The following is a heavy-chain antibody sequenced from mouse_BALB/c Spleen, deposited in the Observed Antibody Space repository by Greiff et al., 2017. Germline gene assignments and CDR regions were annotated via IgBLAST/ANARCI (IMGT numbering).Heavy chain of an antibody. V-gene: IGHV5-17*02. D-gene: IGHD2-3*01. Sequence: DVKLVESGGGLVQPGGSRKLSCAASGFTFSSFGMHWVRQAPEKGLEWVAYISSGSSTIYYADTVKGRFTISRDNPKNTLFLQMTSLRSEDTAMYYCARDGYFYYFDYWGQGTTLTVSS. CDR1: GFTFSSFG. J-gene: IGHJ2*01. CDR2: ISSGSSTI. CDR3: ARDGYFYYFDY.